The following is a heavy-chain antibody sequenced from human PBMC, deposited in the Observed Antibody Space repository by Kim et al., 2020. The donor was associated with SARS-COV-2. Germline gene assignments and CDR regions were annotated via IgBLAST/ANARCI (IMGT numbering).Heavy chain of an antibody. J-gene: IGHJ6*02. CDR2: INTNTGNP. Sequence: ASVKVSCKASGYTFTSYAMNWVRQAPGQGLEWMGWINTNTGNPTYAQGFTGRFVFSLDTSVSTAYLQISSLKAEDTAVYYCARAGPDSSGWYGWYYYYGMDVWGQGTTVTVSS. V-gene: IGHV7-4-1*02. CDR1: GYTFTSYA. CDR3: ARAGPDSSGWYGWYYYYGMDV. D-gene: IGHD6-19*01.